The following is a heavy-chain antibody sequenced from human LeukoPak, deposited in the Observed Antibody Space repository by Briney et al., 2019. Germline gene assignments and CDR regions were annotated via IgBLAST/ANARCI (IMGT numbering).Heavy chain of an antibody. D-gene: IGHD3-10*01. CDR3: ARLVIP. Sequence: PSETLSLTCTVSGGSINSYYWSWIRQPPGKGLEWIGSVSHSGITYYNSSLNSRVSIAVDTSKNQFSLKVNSVTAADTAVYYCARLVIPWGQGILVTVSS. J-gene: IGHJ5*02. V-gene: IGHV4-59*08. CDR1: GGSINSYY. CDR2: VSHSGIT.